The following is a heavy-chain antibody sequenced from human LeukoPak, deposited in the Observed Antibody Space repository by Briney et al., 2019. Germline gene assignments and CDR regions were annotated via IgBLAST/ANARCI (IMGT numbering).Heavy chain of an antibody. CDR3: ARVAPTRGYASSGYYPLDY. J-gene: IGHJ4*02. CDR1: GGSISSYY. CDR2: IYYNGST. V-gene: IGHV4-59*01. D-gene: IGHD3-22*01. Sequence: AETLSLTCTVSGGSISSYYWSWIRQPPGKGLEWIGYIYYNGSTNYNPSLKSGGTIAVDTSKHQFSLRLTSVPAADTAVYYCARVAPTRGYASSGYYPLDYWGQGTLVNVSS.